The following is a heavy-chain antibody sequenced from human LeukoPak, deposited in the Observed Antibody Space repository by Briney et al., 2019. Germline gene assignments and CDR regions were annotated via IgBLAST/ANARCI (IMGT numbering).Heavy chain of an antibody. J-gene: IGHJ4*02. Sequence: PGGSLRLSCVASGFSFSSYWMSWVRQAPGKGLEWVANIKQDGSEKYYVDSVKGRFTISRDNAKNSLFLQMNSLRAEETAVYYCARVGSGWYDFDYWGQGTLVTVSS. CDR3: ARVGSGWYDFDY. CDR2: IKQDGSEK. CDR1: GFSFSSYW. V-gene: IGHV3-7*05. D-gene: IGHD6-19*01.